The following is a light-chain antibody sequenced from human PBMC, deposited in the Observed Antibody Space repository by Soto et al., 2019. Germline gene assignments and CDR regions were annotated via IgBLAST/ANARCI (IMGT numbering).Light chain of an antibody. V-gene: IGKV1-5*01. CDR2: DAS. CDR1: QSVSGW. Sequence: DIQRTPSHSTLSASVGYTVTVTFLASQSVSGWLAWYQQKPGEAPKLLIYDASALPRGVPSRFSGSGSGTKFTLTIASLQPDDFATYYCQQYETFSGKCGPGNKVDIK. J-gene: IGKJ1*01. CDR3: QQYETFSGK.